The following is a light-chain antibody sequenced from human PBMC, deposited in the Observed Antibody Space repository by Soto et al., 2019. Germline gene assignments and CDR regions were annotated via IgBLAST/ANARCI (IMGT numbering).Light chain of an antibody. V-gene: IGLV2-8*01. CDR1: SSDIGAYIY. CDR3: SSYAGSNNFV. J-gene: IGLJ1*01. CDR2: EVS. Sequence: QSALTQPPSASGSPGQSVTISCTGTSSDIGAYIYVSWYQQHPGNAPKLMISEVSRRPSGVPERFSGSKSGNTASLTVSGLQADDEAHYYCSSYAGSNNFVFGTGTKLTVL.